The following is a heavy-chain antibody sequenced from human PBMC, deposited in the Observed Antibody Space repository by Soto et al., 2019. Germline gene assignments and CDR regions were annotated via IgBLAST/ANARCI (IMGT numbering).Heavy chain of an antibody. CDR3: ARVLSWASYYDFWSGYYNYYYYGMDV. D-gene: IGHD3-3*01. Sequence: QVQLVQSGAEVKKPGASVKVSCKASGYTFTSYDINWVRQATGQGLEWMGWMNPNSGNTGYAQKFQGRVTMTRNTSRSTAYMELSSLRSEDTAVYYCARVLSWASYYDFWSGYYNYYYYGMDVWGQGTTVTVSS. CDR2: MNPNSGNT. CDR1: GYTFTSYD. J-gene: IGHJ6*02. V-gene: IGHV1-8*01.